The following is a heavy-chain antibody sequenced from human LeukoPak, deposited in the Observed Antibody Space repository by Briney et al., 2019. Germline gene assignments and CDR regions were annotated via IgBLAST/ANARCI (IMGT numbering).Heavy chain of an antibody. Sequence: PGGSLRLSCAASGFTFSGYAMSWVRQAPGKGLEWVSAISGSGGSTYYADSVKGRFTISRDNSKNTLYLQMNSLRAEDTAVYYCAKLPTDLLVVPAALDYWGQGTLVTVSS. CDR2: ISGSGGST. CDR3: AKLPTDLLVVPAALDY. J-gene: IGHJ4*02. CDR1: GFTFSGYA. V-gene: IGHV3-23*01. D-gene: IGHD2-2*01.